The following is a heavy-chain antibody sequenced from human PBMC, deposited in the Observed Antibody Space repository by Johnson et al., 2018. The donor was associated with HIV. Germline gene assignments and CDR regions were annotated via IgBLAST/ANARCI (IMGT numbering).Heavy chain of an antibody. V-gene: IGHV3-33*06. J-gene: IGHJ3*02. Sequence: VQLVESGGGVVQPGRSLRLSCAASGFTFSSYGMHWVRQAPGKGLEWVAVIWYDGSNKYYADSVKGRFTISRDNSKNTWYLQMNSLAAEHTAVYYCAKGAPPLSSPSWPDIWGQGTMVTVSS. CDR3: AKGAPPLSSPSWPDI. CDR1: GFTFSSYG. D-gene: IGHD3-10*02. CDR2: IWYDGSNK.